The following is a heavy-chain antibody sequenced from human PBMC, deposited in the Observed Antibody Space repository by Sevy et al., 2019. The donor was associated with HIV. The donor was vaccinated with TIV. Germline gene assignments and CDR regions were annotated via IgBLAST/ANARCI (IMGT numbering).Heavy chain of an antibody. D-gene: IGHD3-9*01. Sequence: GGSLRLSCAASGFTFSSYAMSWVRQAPGKGLEWVSAISGSGGSTDYADSVKGRFTSSRDNSKNTLYLQMNSLRAEDTAVYYGAGGRHLPPPNYDILTGYSTWGQGTLVTVSS. V-gene: IGHV3-23*01. CDR2: ISGSGGST. J-gene: IGHJ4*02. CDR1: GFTFSSYA. CDR3: AGGRHLPPPNYDILTGYST.